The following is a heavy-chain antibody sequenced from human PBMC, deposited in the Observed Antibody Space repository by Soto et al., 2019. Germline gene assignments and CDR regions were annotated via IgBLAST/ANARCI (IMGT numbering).Heavy chain of an antibody. CDR2: INSDGSST. J-gene: IGHJ3*02. CDR3: ESGLDEWGRPRVI. V-gene: IGHV3-74*03. CDR1: ESTLSSHW. D-gene: IGHD3-16*01. Sequence: EVQLVEAGGGLVQPEGSLRLSCTASESTLSSHWMHWVRQAPGKGLVWVSRINSDGSSTTYADSVKGQFTISRDKAKNTMYLQMNSLRAEDTAVYYCESGLDEWGRPRVIWGQGTLVTVSS.